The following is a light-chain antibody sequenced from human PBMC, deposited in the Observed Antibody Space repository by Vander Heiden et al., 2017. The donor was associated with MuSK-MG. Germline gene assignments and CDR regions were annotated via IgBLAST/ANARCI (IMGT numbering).Light chain of an antibody. CDR3: SSDAGSNNLI. J-gene: IGLJ1*01. CDR2: EVS. V-gene: IGLV2-8*01. Sequence: QSALPQPPSASGSPGPSVTLSCTGTASDVGAFNYFPRSQQHPGKAPKLMIYEVSKRPSGIPDRFSGSKSGNTASLTVSGLQAEDEADYYCSSDAGSNNLIFGTGTKVTVL. CDR1: ASDVGAFNY.